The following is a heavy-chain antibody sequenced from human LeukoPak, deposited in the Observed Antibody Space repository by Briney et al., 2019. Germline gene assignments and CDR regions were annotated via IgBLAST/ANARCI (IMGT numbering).Heavy chain of an antibody. J-gene: IGHJ5*02. CDR1: GFTFSSYG. D-gene: IGHD3-10*01. CDR2: ISYDGSNK. CDR3: AKEAMVRGVIDWFDP. V-gene: IGHV3-30*18. Sequence: GGSLRLSCAASGFTFSSYGMHWVRQAPGKGLEWVAVISYDGSNKYYADSVKGRFTISRDNSKNTLYLQMNSLRAEDTAVYYCAKEAMVRGVIDWFDPWGQGTLVTVSS.